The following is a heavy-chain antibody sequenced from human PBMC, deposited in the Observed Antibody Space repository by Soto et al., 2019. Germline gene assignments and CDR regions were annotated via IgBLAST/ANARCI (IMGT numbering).Heavy chain of an antibody. J-gene: IGHJ3*01. CDR2: IIPVFDKA. Sequence: QVQLVQSGADVKKPGSSVKVSCKTSGGSFGSSAISWVRQAPAQGFEWMGEIIPVFDKANYAQKFQGRLTMTADEPTGAVVMQLSSLSSAKTAVYVCARIRMDWGDAFDLVGLWTVVTVSS. V-gene: IGHV1-69*01. D-gene: IGHD3-16*01. CDR1: GGSFGSSA. CDR3: ARIRMDWGDAFDL.